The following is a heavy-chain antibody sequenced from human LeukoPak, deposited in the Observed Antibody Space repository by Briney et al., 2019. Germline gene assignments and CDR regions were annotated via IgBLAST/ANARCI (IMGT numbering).Heavy chain of an antibody. J-gene: IGHJ4*02. Sequence: SETLSLTCTVSGGSISSSSYYWGWIRQPPGKGLEWIGSLSYSGSTYFNPSLKSRVTISADTSKNQFSLKLSSVTAADTAVYYCARVWSPGITMVRGSCFDYWGQGTLVTVSS. CDR2: LSYSGST. CDR3: ARVWSPGITMVRGSCFDY. D-gene: IGHD3-10*01. V-gene: IGHV4-39*01. CDR1: GGSISSSSYY.